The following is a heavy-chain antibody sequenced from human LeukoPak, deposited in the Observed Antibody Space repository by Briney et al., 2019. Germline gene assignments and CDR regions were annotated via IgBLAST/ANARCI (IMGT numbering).Heavy chain of an antibody. D-gene: IGHD2-15*01. CDR2: IYYSGST. V-gene: IGHV4-59*01. J-gene: IGHJ3*02. CDR1: GGSISSYY. Sequence: SETLSLTCTVSGGSISSYYWSWIRQPPGKGLEWIGYIYYSGSTNYNPSLKSRVTISVDTSKNQFSLKLCSVTAADTAVYYCARSSRDCSGGSCYSSGAFDIWGQGTVVTVSS. CDR3: ARSSRDCSGGSCYSSGAFDI.